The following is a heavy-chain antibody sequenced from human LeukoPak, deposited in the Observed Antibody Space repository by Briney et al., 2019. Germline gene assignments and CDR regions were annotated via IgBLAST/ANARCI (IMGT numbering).Heavy chain of an antibody. J-gene: IGHJ4*02. V-gene: IGHV4-39*07. CDR3: ASPVRHYDSSGYDFDY. D-gene: IGHD3-22*01. CDR2: IYYSGST. Sequence: SETLSLTCTVSGGSISSSSYYWGWIRQPPGKGLEWIGSIYYSGSTYYNPSLKSRVTISVDTSKNQFSLKLSSVTAADTAVYYCASPVRHYDSSGYDFDYWGQGTLVTVSS. CDR1: GGSISSSSYY.